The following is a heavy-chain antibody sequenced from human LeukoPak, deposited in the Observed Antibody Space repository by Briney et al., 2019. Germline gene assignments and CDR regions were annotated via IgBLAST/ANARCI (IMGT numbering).Heavy chain of an antibody. Sequence: GGSLRLSCVASGFTFSNYDMNWVRQVPGKGLEWVSYISNSGSSKYYADSVKGRFTISRDNSKNTLYLQMSSLSAEDTAVYYCARTTTPHYYGSGSYALGYWGQGTLVTVPS. D-gene: IGHD3-10*01. V-gene: IGHV3-48*01. J-gene: IGHJ4*02. CDR1: GFTFSNYD. CDR3: ARTTTPHYYGSGSYALGY. CDR2: ISNSGSSK.